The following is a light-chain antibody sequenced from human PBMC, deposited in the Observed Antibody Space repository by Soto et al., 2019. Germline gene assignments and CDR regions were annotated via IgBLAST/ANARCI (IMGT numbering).Light chain of an antibody. V-gene: IGKV1-33*01. Sequence: DIQMTQSPSSLSASVGDRVTITCQASQDISNYLNWYQQKPGKAPKLLIYDASNLETGVPSRFSGSGSGTDFTFTISSLQPEDIATYYCQQYNNLPLTFGGGTQEEIK. CDR1: QDISNY. J-gene: IGKJ4*01. CDR3: QQYNNLPLT. CDR2: DAS.